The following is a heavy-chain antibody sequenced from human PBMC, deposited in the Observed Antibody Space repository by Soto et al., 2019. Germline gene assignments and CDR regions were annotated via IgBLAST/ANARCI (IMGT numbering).Heavy chain of an antibody. V-gene: IGHV3-23*01. CDR1: GFTFSSYA. J-gene: IGHJ4*02. Sequence: GGSLRLSCAASGFTFSSYAMSWVRQAPGKGLEWVSAISGSGGSTYYADSVKGRFTISRDNSKNTLYLQMNSLRAEDTAVYYCAKDGGPYYDFWSGYGEIGPTFDYWGQGTLVTVSS. D-gene: IGHD3-3*01. CDR2: ISGSGGST. CDR3: AKDGGPYYDFWSGYGEIGPTFDY.